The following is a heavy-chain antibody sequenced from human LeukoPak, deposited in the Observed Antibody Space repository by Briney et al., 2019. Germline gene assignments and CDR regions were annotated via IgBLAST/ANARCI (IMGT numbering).Heavy chain of an antibody. Sequence: GGSLRLSCAASGFTFSSYGMHWVRQAPGKGLEWVAVISYDGSNKYYADSVKGRFTISRDNSKNTLYLQMNSLRDEDTAVYYCARGISDVYNYWGQGTLVTVSS. CDR1: GFTFSSYG. CDR3: ARGISDVYNY. CDR2: ISYDGSNK. J-gene: IGHJ4*02. V-gene: IGHV3-30*03. D-gene: IGHD5-24*01.